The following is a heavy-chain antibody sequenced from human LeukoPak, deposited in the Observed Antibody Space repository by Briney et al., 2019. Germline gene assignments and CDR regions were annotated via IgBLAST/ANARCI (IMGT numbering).Heavy chain of an antibody. Sequence: SGPTLVKPTQTLMLTCTFSGFSLNTNGVGVGWIRHPPGMALEWLALIYWDDDKRYSPSLKSRLTITKDPSRNQVVLTMTNMDPVDTATYYCAHRRLAVTGPWAFDIWGQGTMVTVSS. J-gene: IGHJ3*02. V-gene: IGHV2-5*02. CDR3: AHRRLAVTGPWAFDI. CDR2: IYWDDDK. D-gene: IGHD6-19*01. CDR1: GFSLNTNGVG.